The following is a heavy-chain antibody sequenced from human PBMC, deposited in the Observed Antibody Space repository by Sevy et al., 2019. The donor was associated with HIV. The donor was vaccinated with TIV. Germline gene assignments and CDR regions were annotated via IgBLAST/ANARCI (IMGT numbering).Heavy chain of an antibody. V-gene: IGHV3-53*01. CDR3: AGDLGYCSGGSCYDYAFDI. D-gene: IGHD2-15*01. Sequence: GGSLRLSCAASGFTVSSNYMSWVRQAPGKGLEWVSVIYSGGSTYYADSVKGRFTISRDNSKNTLYLQMNSLRAEETAVYYCAGDLGYCSGGSCYDYAFDIWGQGTMVTVSS. CDR1: GFTVSSNY. J-gene: IGHJ3*02. CDR2: IYSGGST.